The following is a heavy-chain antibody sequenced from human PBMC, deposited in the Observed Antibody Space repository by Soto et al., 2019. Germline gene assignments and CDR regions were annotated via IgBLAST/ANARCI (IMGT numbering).Heavy chain of an antibody. D-gene: IGHD6-13*01. CDR1: GFTFSSYS. Sequence: GGSLRLSCAASGFTFSSYSMNWVRQAPGKGLEWVSYISSSSSTIYYADSVKGRFTISRDNAKNSLYLQMNSLRDEDTAVYYCARDRSSSWYVRYYGMDVWGQGTTVTVSS. V-gene: IGHV3-48*02. CDR2: ISSSSSTI. CDR3: ARDRSSSWYVRYYGMDV. J-gene: IGHJ6*02.